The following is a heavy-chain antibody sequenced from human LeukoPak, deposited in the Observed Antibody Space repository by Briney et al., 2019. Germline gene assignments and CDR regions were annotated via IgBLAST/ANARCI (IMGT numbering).Heavy chain of an antibody. CDR1: GYSITNNNW. CDR3: ARNQAVAANRGAFDI. J-gene: IGHJ3*02. V-gene: IGHV4-28*01. Sequence: SDTLSLTCTVSGYSITNNNWWGWIRQPPGKGLERIGYIYYSGSAYYNASLKSRVTMSVDSSKNQFSLELSSVTAVDTAVYYCARNQAVAANRGAFDIWGQGTMVTVSS. CDR2: IYYSGSA. D-gene: IGHD6-19*01.